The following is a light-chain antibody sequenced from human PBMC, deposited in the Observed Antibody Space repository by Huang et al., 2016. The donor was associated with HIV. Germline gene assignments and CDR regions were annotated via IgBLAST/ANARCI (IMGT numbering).Light chain of an antibody. CDR2: STS. Sequence: DIVLTQSPDSLSVSLGERATITCKSSQNVLSGTNNRKYLAWYQLKPGQPPKVLIYSTSTRAAGGPDRFIGGGSGTDFTLTINLLQPEDVANYYCQQYYALPGFGQGTRVEI. CDR3: QQYYALPG. V-gene: IGKV4-1*01. CDR1: QNVLSGTNNRKY. J-gene: IGKJ1*01.